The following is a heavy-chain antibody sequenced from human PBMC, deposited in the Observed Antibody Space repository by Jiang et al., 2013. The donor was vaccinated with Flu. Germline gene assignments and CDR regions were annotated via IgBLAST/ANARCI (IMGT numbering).Heavy chain of an antibody. J-gene: IGHJ4*02. CDR1: GFTFDSYS. CDR3: ARERAADYYDISGYSPEHFDY. D-gene: IGHD3-22*01. Sequence: SCAASGFTFDSYSMNWVRQAPGKGLEWVSCISSSGKYKYSADSVKGRFTISRDNAKNSLFLQMNSLRAEDTAVYYCARERAADYYDISGYSPEHFDYWGRGTLVTVPS. CDR2: ISSSGKYK. V-gene: IGHV3-21*01.